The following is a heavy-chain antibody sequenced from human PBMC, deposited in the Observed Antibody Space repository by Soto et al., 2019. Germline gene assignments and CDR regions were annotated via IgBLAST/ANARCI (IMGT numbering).Heavy chain of an antibody. CDR3: TTDSHFSTRLVRFDL. CDR1: DVTFIDPW. Sequence: GGSLRLSCAASDVTFIDPWVNWVRQAQGKGLEWVGRIKSKIDGGTTDFAASVKGRFAISRDDSQDTMFLQMNSLKSEDTAVYYCTTDSHFSTRLVRFDLWGRGTLVTVS. D-gene: IGHD3-3*02. J-gene: IGHJ4*01. V-gene: IGHV3-15*07. CDR2: IKSKIDGGTT.